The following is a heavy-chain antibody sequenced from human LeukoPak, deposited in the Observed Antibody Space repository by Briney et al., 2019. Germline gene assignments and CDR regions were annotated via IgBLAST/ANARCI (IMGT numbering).Heavy chain of an antibody. CDR2: INHSGST. CDR3: ARVYYNSSDPLYYFDY. CDR1: GGSFSGYY. J-gene: IGHJ4*02. V-gene: IGHV4-34*01. D-gene: IGHD3-22*01. Sequence: SETLSLTCAVYGGSFSGYYWSWIRQPPGKGLEWIGEINHSGSTNYNPSLKSRVTISVDTSKNQFSLKLSSVTAADTAVYYCARVYYNSSDPLYYFDYWGQGTLVTVPS.